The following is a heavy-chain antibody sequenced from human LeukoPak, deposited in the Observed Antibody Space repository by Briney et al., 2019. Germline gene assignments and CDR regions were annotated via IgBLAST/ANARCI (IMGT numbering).Heavy chain of an antibody. Sequence: PSETLSLTCAVYGGSFTGYYWNWIRQPPGRGLEWIGKVSRSGNTSYNPSLKSRVTISVDTSKNQFSLKLSSVTAADTAVYYCARGGPSELDPWGQGTLVTVSS. D-gene: IGHD1-14*01. CDR1: GGSFTGYY. J-gene: IGHJ5*02. V-gene: IGHV4-34*01. CDR2: VSRSGNT. CDR3: ARGGPSELDP.